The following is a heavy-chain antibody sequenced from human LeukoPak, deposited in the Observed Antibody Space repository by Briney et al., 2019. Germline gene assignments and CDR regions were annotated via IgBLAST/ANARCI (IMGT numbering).Heavy chain of an antibody. V-gene: IGHV4-59*01. CDR1: GGSISSYY. CDR3: ARADHAFDI. J-gene: IGHJ3*02. CDR2: IYYSEYT. Sequence: PSETLSLTCTVSGGSISSYYWSWIRQPPGKGLEWIGYIYYSEYTNYNPSLKSRVTISVDTSKSQFSLKLSSVTPADTAVYYCARADHAFDIWGQGTMVTVSS. D-gene: IGHD1-14*01.